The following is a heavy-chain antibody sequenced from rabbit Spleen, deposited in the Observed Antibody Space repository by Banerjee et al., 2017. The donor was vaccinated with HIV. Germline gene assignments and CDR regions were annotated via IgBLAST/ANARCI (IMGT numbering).Heavy chain of an antibody. J-gene: IGHJ4*01. D-gene: IGHD7-1*01. Sequence: QEQLEESGGDLVKPEGSLTLTCTASGFSFSSSDYMCWVRQAPGKGLEWIGSIYADDGRTHYASWAKGRFTITRSTSLNTVTLQLNSLTAADTATYFCGRSSNAGYAGYGYGSNLWGPGTLVTVS. CDR1: GFSFSSSDY. CDR3: GRSSNAGYAGYGYGSNL. CDR2: IYADDGRT. V-gene: IGHV1S45*01.